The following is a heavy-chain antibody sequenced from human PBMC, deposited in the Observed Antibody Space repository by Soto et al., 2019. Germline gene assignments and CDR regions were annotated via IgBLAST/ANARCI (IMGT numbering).Heavy chain of an antibody. D-gene: IGHD4-17*01. CDR2: IWYDGSNK. CDR1: GFTFSSYG. Sequence: GGSLRLSCAASGFTFSSYGMHWVRQAPGKGLEWVAVIWYDGSNKYYADSVKGRFTISRDNSKNTLYLQMNSLRAEDTAVYYCARDGDGESTVVTFYYYGMDVWGQGTTVTVSS. CDR3: ARDGDGESTVVTFYYYGMDV. J-gene: IGHJ6*02. V-gene: IGHV3-33*01.